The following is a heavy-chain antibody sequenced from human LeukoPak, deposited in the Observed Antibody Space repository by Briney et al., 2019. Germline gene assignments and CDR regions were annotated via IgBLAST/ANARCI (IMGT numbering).Heavy chain of an antibody. D-gene: IGHD2-15*01. J-gene: IGHJ6*04. V-gene: IGHV3-21*01. CDR3: ASHYTYCSGGSCYYYYYGMDV. CDR1: GFTFSSYS. CDR2: ISSSISYT. Sequence: PGGSLRLSCAASGFTFSSYSMNWVRQAPGKGLEWVSSISSSISYTYYADSVKGRFTISRDNAKNSLYLQMNSLRAEDTAVYYCASHYTYCSGGSCYYYYYGMDVWGKGTTVTVSS.